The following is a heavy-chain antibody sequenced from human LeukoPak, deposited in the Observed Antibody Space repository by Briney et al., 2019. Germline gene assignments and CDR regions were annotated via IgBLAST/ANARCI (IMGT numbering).Heavy chain of an antibody. D-gene: IGHD3-22*01. J-gene: IGHJ4*02. Sequence: PGGSLRLACAASGGTFSSYEVNGVRRAPGKGRGWVSYITSSGSTIYYADSVKGRFTISRDNGKNSLYLQMNSLRAEDTAVYYCAIPTYYYDSSGQGYWGQGTLVTVSS. V-gene: IGHV3-48*03. CDR2: ITSSGSTI. CDR3: AIPTYYYDSSGQGY. CDR1: GGTFSSYE.